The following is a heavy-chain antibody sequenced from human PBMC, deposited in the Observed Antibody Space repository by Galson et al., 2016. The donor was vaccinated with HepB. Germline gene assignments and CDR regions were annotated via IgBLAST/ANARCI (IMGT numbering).Heavy chain of an antibody. CDR3: AKDRQVTY. CDR2: ITGSPLSV. V-gene: IGHV3-23*01. D-gene: IGHD3-10*01. J-gene: IGHJ4*02. CDR1: GFIVSNFY. Sequence: SLRLSCAASGFIVSNFYVAWVRQAPGQGLEWVSSITGSPLSVFYADSVRGRFTISRDDSKNRLSLQMDSLRAEDTAVYYCAKDRQVTYWGQGTLVTVSS.